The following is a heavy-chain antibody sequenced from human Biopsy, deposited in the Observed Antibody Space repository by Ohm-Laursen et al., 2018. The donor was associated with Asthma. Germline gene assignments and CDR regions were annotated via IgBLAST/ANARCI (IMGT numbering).Heavy chain of an antibody. J-gene: IGHJ4*02. V-gene: IGHV1-18*01. D-gene: IGHD1-1*01. CDR1: GYTFTRYG. Sequence: SSVKVSCKASGYTFTRYGIAWVRQAPGQGLEWVGWISVYNGGTNSARKLQDRVTLTTDTYTDTAYMELRSLRSDDTAVYYCARRSYNWDDIDSWGQGTLVTVSS. CDR2: ISVYNGGT. CDR3: ARRSYNWDDIDS.